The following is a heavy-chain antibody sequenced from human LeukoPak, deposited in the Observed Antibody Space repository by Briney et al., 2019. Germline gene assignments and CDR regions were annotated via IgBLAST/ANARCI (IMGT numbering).Heavy chain of an antibody. Sequence: ASVKVSCTASGYTFTSYAMNWVRQAPGQRLEWMGWINAGNGNTKYSQKFQGRVTITRDTSASTAYMELSSLRSEDTAVYYCARVRNSSSWSMWFDPWGQGTLVTVSS. V-gene: IGHV1-3*01. CDR1: GYTFTSYA. J-gene: IGHJ5*02. CDR3: ARVRNSSSWSMWFDP. CDR2: INAGNGNT. D-gene: IGHD6-13*01.